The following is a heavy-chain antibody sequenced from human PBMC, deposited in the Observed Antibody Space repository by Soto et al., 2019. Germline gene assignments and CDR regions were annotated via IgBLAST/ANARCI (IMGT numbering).Heavy chain of an antibody. Sequence: SETLSLTCTVSGGSISSYYWSWIRQPPGKGLEWIGYIYYSGSTNYNPSLKSRVTISVDTSKNQFSLKLSPVTAADTAVYYCARERDYDILTGSYYGMDVWGQGTTVTVSS. CDR2: IYYSGST. V-gene: IGHV4-59*01. CDR3: ARERDYDILTGSYYGMDV. D-gene: IGHD3-9*01. J-gene: IGHJ6*02. CDR1: GGSISSYY.